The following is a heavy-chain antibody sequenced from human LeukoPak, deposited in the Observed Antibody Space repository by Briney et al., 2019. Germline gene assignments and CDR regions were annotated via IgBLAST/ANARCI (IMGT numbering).Heavy chain of an antibody. Sequence: PSETLSLTCAVYGGSFSGYYWSWIRQPPGKGLEWIGEINHSGSTNYNPSLKSRVTISVDTSKNQFSLKLSSVTAADTAVYYCARLRRWRSSGWTTPFDYWGQGTLVTVSS. CDR2: INHSGST. J-gene: IGHJ4*02. D-gene: IGHD6-19*01. CDR1: GGSFSGYY. CDR3: ARLRRWRSSGWTTPFDY. V-gene: IGHV4-34*01.